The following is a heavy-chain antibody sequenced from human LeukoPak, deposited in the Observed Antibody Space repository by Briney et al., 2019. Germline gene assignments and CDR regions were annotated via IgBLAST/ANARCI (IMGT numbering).Heavy chain of an antibody. CDR1: GYTFTGYY. J-gene: IGHJ3*02. CDR2: INPNSGGT. Sequence: ALVNASCQASGYTFTGYYMHWVRQAPGQGLEGMGWINPNSGGTNYAQKFQGWDNMTRDTSISTAYIELSRLRSDDTAVYYCARVFGCVVVPAAIGFAFDIWGQGTMVTVSS. CDR3: ARVFGCVVVPAAIGFAFDI. D-gene: IGHD2-2*02. V-gene: IGHV1-2*04.